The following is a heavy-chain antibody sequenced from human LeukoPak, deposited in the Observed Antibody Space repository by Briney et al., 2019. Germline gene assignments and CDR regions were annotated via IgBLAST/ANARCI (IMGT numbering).Heavy chain of an antibody. Sequence: GGSLRLSCAASGFTFSSYGMHWVRQAPGKGLEWVAFIRYDGSNKYYADSVKGRFTISRDNSKNTLYLQMNSLRAEDTAVYYCAKTIQGLLDYGDLGYWGQGTLVTVSS. CDR1: GFTFSSYG. CDR2: IRYDGSNK. CDR3: AKTIQGLLDYGDLGY. V-gene: IGHV3-30*02. D-gene: IGHD4-17*01. J-gene: IGHJ4*02.